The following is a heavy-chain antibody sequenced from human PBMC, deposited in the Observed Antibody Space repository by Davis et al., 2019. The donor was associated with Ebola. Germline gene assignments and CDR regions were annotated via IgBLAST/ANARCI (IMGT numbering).Heavy chain of an antibody. Sequence: ASVKVSCKASGYTFTSYYMHWVRQAPGQGLEWMGYINPNSGGTNYAQKFQGWVTLTRDTSISTAYMELSRLRSDDTAVYYCARGFEKIAVAGSEWCYFDLWGRGTLVTVSS. CDR3: ARGFEKIAVAGSEWCYFDL. CDR1: GYTFTSYY. CDR2: INPNSGGT. D-gene: IGHD6-19*01. V-gene: IGHV1-2*04. J-gene: IGHJ2*01.